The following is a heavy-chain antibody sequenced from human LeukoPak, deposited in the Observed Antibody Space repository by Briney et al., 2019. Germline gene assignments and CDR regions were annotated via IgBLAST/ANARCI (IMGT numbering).Heavy chain of an antibody. CDR1: GGSLSGSSYY. CDR2: IYDSGST. V-gene: IGHV4-39*07. CDR3: ARVARRTYSSSDYYYYLDG. Sequence: SETLSLTRTVSGGSLSGSSYYWGWIRPPPGKGLGWIGCIYDSGSTYYTPSLKSPVTISADTSKNQCSLKLSSVTAADTAVYYCARVARRTYSSSDYYYYLDGCGKGATVTDS. D-gene: IGHD6-6*01. J-gene: IGHJ6*03.